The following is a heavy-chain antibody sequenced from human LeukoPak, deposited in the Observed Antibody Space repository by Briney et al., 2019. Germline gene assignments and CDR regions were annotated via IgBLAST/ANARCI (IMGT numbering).Heavy chain of an antibody. J-gene: IGHJ4*02. V-gene: IGHV1-2*02. Sequence: ASVKVSCKASGGTFSSYAISWVRQAPGQGLEWMGWINPKSGDTKYVQKLQGRLTMTRDTSLRTAYMELTRLRSDDTAVFYCATYCGADCAPGDYWGQGTLVTVSS. CDR3: ATYCGADCAPGDY. CDR1: GGTFSSYA. D-gene: IGHD2-21*01. CDR2: INPKSGDT.